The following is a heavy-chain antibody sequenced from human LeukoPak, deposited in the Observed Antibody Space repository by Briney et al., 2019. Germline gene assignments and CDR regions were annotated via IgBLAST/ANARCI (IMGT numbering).Heavy chain of an antibody. Sequence: ASVKVSCRASGYTFTNYYIHWMRQAPGQGLEWMGIINPSGGSNSNAQNFQGRVTMTRDTSTSTVYMEMSSLRYEDTAVYYCARHLDWGLYWYFDLWGRGTLVTVSS. D-gene: IGHD3/OR15-3a*01. CDR3: ARHLDWGLYWYFDL. CDR2: INPSGGSN. CDR1: GYTFTNYY. V-gene: IGHV1-46*01. J-gene: IGHJ2*01.